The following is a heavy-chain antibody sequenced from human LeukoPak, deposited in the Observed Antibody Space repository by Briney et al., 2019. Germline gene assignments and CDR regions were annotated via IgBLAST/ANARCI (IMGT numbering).Heavy chain of an antibody. CDR2: ISSSGSTI. CDR3: AELGITMIGGV. CDR1: GFSFSDSS. Sequence: GGSLRLSCAASGFSFSDSSLNWVRQAPGKGLEWVSYISSSGSTIYYVDSVKGRFTISRDNAKNSLYLQMNSLRAEDTAVYYCAELGITMIGGVWGKGTTVTISS. J-gene: IGHJ6*04. V-gene: IGHV3-48*04. D-gene: IGHD3-10*02.